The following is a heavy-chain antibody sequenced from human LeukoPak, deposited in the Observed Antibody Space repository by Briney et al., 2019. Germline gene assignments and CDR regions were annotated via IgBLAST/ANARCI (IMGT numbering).Heavy chain of an antibody. V-gene: IGHV4-59*12. Sequence: PSETLSLTCTVSGGSISTYYWSWIRQPPGKGLEWIGYVYYSGSTNYNPSLKSRVTISVDTSKNQFSLKLSSVTAADTAVYYCARAPYCGGDCFALEDAFDIWGQGTMVTVSS. CDR1: GGSISTYY. CDR2: VYYSGST. D-gene: IGHD2-21*02. J-gene: IGHJ3*02. CDR3: ARAPYCGGDCFALEDAFDI.